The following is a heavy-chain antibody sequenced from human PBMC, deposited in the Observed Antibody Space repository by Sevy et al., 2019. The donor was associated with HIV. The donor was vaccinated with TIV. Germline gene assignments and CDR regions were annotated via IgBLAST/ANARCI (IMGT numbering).Heavy chain of an antibody. CDR2: ISGSGGST. J-gene: IGHJ4*02. Sequence: GGSLRLSCAASGFTFSSYAMSWVRQAPGKGLEWVSAISGSGGSTYYADSVKGRFTISRDNSKNTLYLQMNSLRAEDTAVYYCAKGTGDIVLMVYSYYFDYWGQGTLVTVSS. CDR1: GFTFSSYA. D-gene: IGHD2-8*01. CDR3: AKGTGDIVLMVYSYYFDY. V-gene: IGHV3-23*01.